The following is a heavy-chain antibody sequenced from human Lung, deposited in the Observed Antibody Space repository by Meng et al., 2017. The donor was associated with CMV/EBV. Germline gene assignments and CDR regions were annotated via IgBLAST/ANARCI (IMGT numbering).Heavy chain of an antibody. Sequence: ASVKVSXKASGYTLTNYYIHWVRQAPGQGLEWMGIINPSDNTTIYAQKFQGRVTMTRDTSTSTVYMELSSLRSDDTALYYCARDLGYSSSWYFQYYVACSGQRTLVTVSS. V-gene: IGHV1-46*01. D-gene: IGHD6-13*01. CDR3: ARDLGYSSSWYFQYYVAC. CDR2: INPSDNTT. J-gene: IGHJ4*02. CDR1: GYTLTNYY.